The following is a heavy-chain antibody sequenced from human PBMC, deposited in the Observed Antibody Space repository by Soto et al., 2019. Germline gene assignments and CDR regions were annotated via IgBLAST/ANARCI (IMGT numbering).Heavy chain of an antibody. Sequence: SATLSLTCAVNGGSFSAYYWPWIRQPPGRGLEWSGEIDHSGSTNYNPSLESRVSMSIDTAKNRFSLNVSAVTAADTAVYYCVRGLGYSCMDVWGQGTTVTVSS. CDR1: GGSFSAYY. V-gene: IGHV4-34*01. D-gene: IGHD2-15*01. CDR2: IDHSGST. J-gene: IGHJ6*02. CDR3: VRGLGYSCMDV.